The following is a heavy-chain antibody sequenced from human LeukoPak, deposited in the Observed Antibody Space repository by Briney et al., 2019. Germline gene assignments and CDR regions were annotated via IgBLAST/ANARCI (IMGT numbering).Heavy chain of an antibody. CDR1: GGSISSYY. Sequence: SETLSLTCTVSGGSISSYYWSWIRQPPGKGLEWIGYIYYSGSTNYNPSLKSRVTISVDTSKNQFSLKLSSVTAADTAVYYCAREGKQPYYYYYMDVWGKGTTVTVSS. V-gene: IGHV4-59*01. CDR3: AREGKQPYYYYYMDV. CDR2: IYYSGST. J-gene: IGHJ6*03. D-gene: IGHD6-13*01.